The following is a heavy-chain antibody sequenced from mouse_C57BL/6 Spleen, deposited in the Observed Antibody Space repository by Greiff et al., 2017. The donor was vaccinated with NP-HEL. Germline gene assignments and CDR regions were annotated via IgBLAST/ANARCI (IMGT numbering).Heavy chain of an antibody. Sequence: QVQLQQPGAELVKPGASVKLSCKASGYTFTSYWMQWVKQRPGQGLEWIGEIDPSDSYTNYNQKFKGKATLTVDTSSSTAYMQLSSLTSEDSAVYYCARSTTVVENYFDYWGQGTTLTVSS. CDR3: ARSTTVVENYFDY. V-gene: IGHV1-50*01. CDR1: GYTFTSYW. J-gene: IGHJ2*01. D-gene: IGHD1-1*01. CDR2: IDPSDSYT.